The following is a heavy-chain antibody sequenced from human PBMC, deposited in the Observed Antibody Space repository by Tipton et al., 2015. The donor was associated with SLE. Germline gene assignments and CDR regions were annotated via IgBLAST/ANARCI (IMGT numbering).Heavy chain of an antibody. CDR1: IFSLTDSW. V-gene: IGHV3-7*01. D-gene: IGHD1-1*01. Sequence: SLRLSCAASIFSLTDSWMTWVRQAPGKGLEWVATIKGDESGTFYVDSVKGRFTISRDKSTSTLYPQMNSLRGEDTAVYYCAKDGSNWNLDYWGLGTLVTVSS. CDR2: IKGDESGT. CDR3: AKDGSNWNLDY. J-gene: IGHJ4*02.